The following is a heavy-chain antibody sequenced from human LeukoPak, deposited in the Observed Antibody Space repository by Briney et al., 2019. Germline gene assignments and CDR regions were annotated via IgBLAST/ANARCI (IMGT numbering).Heavy chain of an antibody. D-gene: IGHD1-1*01. J-gene: IGHJ5*02. CDR2: IYSGGTGGST. Sequence: GGSLRLSCAASGFSVSSNYMSWVRQAPGKGLEWVSVIYSGGTGGSTYYADYVKGRFTISRDDSKNTLYLQMNSLRAEDTAVYYCARDRELERNWFDPWGQGTLVIVSS. CDR1: GFSVSSNY. CDR3: ARDRELERNWFDP. V-gene: IGHV3-66*01.